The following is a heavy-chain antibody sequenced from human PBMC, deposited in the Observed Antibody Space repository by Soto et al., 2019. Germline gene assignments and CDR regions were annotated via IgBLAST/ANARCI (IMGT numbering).Heavy chain of an antibody. V-gene: IGHV1-69*01. Sequence: QVQLVQSGAEVKKPGSSVKVSCKASGGTFSSYAISWVRQAPGQGLEWMGGIITIFGTANYAQKFQGRVTIPADASTSTAYMELSSLRSEDTAVYYCARGTIAVAGTSLSSCFDYWGQGTLVTVSS. CDR1: GGTFSSYA. CDR2: IITIFGTA. CDR3: ARGTIAVAGTSLSSCFDY. J-gene: IGHJ4*02. D-gene: IGHD6-19*01.